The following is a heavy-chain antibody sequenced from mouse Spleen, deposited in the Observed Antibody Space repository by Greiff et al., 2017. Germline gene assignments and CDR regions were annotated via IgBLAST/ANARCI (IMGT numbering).Heavy chain of an antibody. V-gene: IGHV1-50*01. CDR1: GYTFPSYW. J-gene: IGHJ1*01. Sequence: QVQLQQPGAELVKPGASVKLSCKASGYTFPSYWMQWVKQRPGQGLEWIGEIDPSDSDTNYNQKFKGKATLTVDTSSSTAYMQLSSLTSEDSAVYYCARCYDGSYGYFDVWGAGTTVTVSS. CDR3: ARCYDGSYGYFDV. CDR2: IDPSDSDT. D-gene: IGHD2-1*01.